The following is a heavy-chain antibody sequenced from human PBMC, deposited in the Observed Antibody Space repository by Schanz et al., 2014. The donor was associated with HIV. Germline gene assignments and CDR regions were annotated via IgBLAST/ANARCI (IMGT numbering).Heavy chain of an antibody. CDR1: GFTFSAYV. CDR2: ISGGSGST. CDR3: AKTSYGWYFDY. Sequence: VQLVESGGGVVQPGGSLRLSCVASGFTFSAYVMHWGRQAPGKGLEWVSSISGGSGSTFYADSVKGRFTISRVNSKNTLYLQMNSLRAEDTAIYYCAKTSYGWYFDYWGQGTLVTVSS. D-gene: IGHD6-19*01. J-gene: IGHJ4*02. V-gene: IGHV3-23*04.